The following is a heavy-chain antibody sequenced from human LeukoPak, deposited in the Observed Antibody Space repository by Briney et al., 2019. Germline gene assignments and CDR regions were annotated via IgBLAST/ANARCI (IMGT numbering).Heavy chain of an antibody. D-gene: IGHD1-1*01. J-gene: IGHJ6*03. V-gene: IGHV4-39*07. CDR2: IYYSGST. CDR1: GGSISSSSYY. Sequence: SETLSLTCTVSGGSISSSSYYWGWIRQPPGKGLEWIGSIYYSGSTYYNPSLKSRVTISVDTSKNQFSLKLSSVTAADTAVYYCARVAGSNYYYYYMDAWGKGTTVTVSS. CDR3: ARVAGSNYYYYYMDA.